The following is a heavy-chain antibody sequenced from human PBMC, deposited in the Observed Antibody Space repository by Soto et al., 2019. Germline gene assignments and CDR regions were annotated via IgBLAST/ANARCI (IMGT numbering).Heavy chain of an antibody. D-gene: IGHD5-12*01. CDR3: AREGGRDGYNWDAFDI. CDR1: GGSISSGDYY. CDR2: IYYSGST. J-gene: IGHJ3*02. V-gene: IGHV4-30-4*01. Sequence: QVQLQESGPGLVKPSQTLSLTCTVSGGSISSGDYYWSWIRQPPGKGLEWIGYIYYSGSTYYNPSLKSRANISVDTSKNHFSLKLSSVTAADTAVYYCAREGGRDGYNWDAFDIWGQGTMVTVSS.